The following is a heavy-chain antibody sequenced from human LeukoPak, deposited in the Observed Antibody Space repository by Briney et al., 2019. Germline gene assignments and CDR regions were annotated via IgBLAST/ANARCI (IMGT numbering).Heavy chain of an antibody. CDR1: GGSISSYY. Sequence: PSETLSLTCTVSGGSISSYYWSWIRQPPGKGLEWIGYIYYSGSTNYNPSLKSRVTISVDTSKNQFSLKLSSVTAADTAVYYCARGKQEDWFDPWGQGTLVTVSS. CDR2: IYYSGST. J-gene: IGHJ5*02. V-gene: IGHV4-59*01. CDR3: ARGKQEDWFDP.